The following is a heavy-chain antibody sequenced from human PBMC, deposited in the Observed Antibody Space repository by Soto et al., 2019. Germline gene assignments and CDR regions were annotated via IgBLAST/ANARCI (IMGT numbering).Heavy chain of an antibody. CDR2: IYYSGST. CDR1: GGSISSYY. CDR3: ARAVEISYYDYSDMDT. D-gene: IGHD3-3*01. J-gene: IGHJ6*03. V-gene: IGHV4-59*01. Sequence: SETLSLTCTVSGGSISSYYWSWIRQPPGKGLEWIGYIYYSGSTNYNPSLKSRVTISVDTSKNQFSLKLSSVTAADTAVYYCARAVEISYYDYSDMDTWGKGNTVTVSS.